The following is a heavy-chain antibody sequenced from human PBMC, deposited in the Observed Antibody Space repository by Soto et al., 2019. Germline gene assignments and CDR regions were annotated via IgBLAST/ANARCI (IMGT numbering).Heavy chain of an antibody. CDR1: GGTFSSYA. J-gene: IGHJ6*02. Sequence: SVKVSCKASGGTFSSYAISWVRQAPGQGLEWMGGIIPIFGTANYAQKFQGRVTITADESTSTAYMELSSLRSEDTAVYYCARDLTALATISRYYYGMDVWGQGTKVTVSS. CDR2: IIPIFGTA. D-gene: IGHD5-12*01. CDR3: ARDLTALATISRYYYGMDV. V-gene: IGHV1-69*13.